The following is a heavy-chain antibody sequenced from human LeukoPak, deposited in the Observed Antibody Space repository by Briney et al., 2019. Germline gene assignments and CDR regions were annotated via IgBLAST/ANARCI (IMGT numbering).Heavy chain of an antibody. CDR3: AKAGYSSSWPLDY. J-gene: IGHJ4*02. CDR2: LSGSGSTT. D-gene: IGHD6-13*01. V-gene: IGHV3-23*01. Sequence: GGSLRLSCAASGFTFSSDGMSWVRQAPGKGLEWVSALSGSGSTTYHADSVKGRFTISRDNSKNTLFLEMNSLRVEDTAVYYCAKAGYSSSWPLDYWGQGTQVTVSS. CDR1: GFTFSSDG.